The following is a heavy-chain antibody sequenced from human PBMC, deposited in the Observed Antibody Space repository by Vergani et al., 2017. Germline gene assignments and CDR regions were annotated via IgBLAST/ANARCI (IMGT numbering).Heavy chain of an antibody. CDR2: IKQDGSEK. J-gene: IGHJ5*02. D-gene: IGHD3-10*01. CDR1: GFTFSSYW. Sequence: EVQLLESGGGLVQPGGSLRLSCAASGFTFSSYWMSWVRQAPGKGLEWVANIKQDGSEKYYVDSVKGRFTISRDNAKNSLYLQMNSLRAEDTAVYYCARRVKLLWFGEVSFWFDPWGQGTLVTVSS. V-gene: IGHV3-7*01. CDR3: ARRVKLLWFGEVSFWFDP.